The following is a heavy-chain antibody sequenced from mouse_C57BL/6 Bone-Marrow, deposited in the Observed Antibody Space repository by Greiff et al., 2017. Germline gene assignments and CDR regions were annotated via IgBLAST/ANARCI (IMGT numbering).Heavy chain of an antibody. CDR3: ARWLLHAMDY. Sequence: ESGPGLVKPSQSLSLTCSVTGYSITSGYYWNWIRQFPGNKLEWMGYISYDGSNNYNPSLKNRISITRDTSKNQFFLKLNSLTTEDTATYYCARWLLHAMDYWGQGTSVTVSS. CDR1: GYSITSGYY. V-gene: IGHV3-6*01. J-gene: IGHJ4*01. D-gene: IGHD2-3*01. CDR2: ISYDGSN.